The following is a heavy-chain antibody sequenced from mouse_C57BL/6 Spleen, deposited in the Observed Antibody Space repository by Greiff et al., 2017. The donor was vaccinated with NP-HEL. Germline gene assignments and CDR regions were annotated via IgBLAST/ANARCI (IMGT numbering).Heavy chain of an antibody. CDR1: GYTFTSYW. D-gene: IGHD2-4*01. Sequence: QVQLQQPGAELVKPGASVKLSCKASGYTFTSYWMHWVKQRPGQGLEWIGMIHPNSGSTNYNEKFKSKATLTVDKSSSTAYMQLSSLTSEDSAVYYCARVYDYDADWYFDVWGTGTTVTVSS. CDR3: ARVYDYDADWYFDV. V-gene: IGHV1-64*01. J-gene: IGHJ1*03. CDR2: IHPNSGST.